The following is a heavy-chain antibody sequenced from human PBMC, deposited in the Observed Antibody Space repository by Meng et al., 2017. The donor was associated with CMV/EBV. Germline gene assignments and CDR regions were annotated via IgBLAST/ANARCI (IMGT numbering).Heavy chain of an antibody. CDR1: GYY. CDR2: INHSGST. CDR3: ARVDGITIFGVVITEGYYFDY. D-gene: IGHD3-3*01. V-gene: IGHV4-34*01. J-gene: IGHJ4*02. Sequence: GYYWSWLRQPPGKGLEWIGEINHSGSTNYNPSLKSRVTISVDTSKNQFSLKLSSVTAAGTAVYYCARVDGITIFGVVITEGYYFDYWGQGTLVTVSS.